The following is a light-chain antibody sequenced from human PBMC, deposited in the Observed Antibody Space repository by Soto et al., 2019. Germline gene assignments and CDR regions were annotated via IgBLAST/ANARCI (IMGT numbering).Light chain of an antibody. J-gene: IGLJ1*01. V-gene: IGLV2-14*03. CDR1: SSDVGGYNS. Sequence: LTQPASVSGSPGQSIAISCTGTSSDVGGYNSVSWYQHHPGKAPKLMIYNVSNRPSGVSDRFSGSKSGNSASLTISGLQAEDEADYYCSSYTATSTYVFGTGTKVTVL. CDR2: NVS. CDR3: SSYTATSTYV.